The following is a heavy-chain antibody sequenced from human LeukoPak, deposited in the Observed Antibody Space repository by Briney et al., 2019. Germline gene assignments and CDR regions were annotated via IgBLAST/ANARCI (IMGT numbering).Heavy chain of an antibody. V-gene: IGHV3-7*04. CDR1: GITFSRSW. CDR3: ARDRGGRTGLDD. D-gene: IGHD2-15*01. CDR2: IMEDGSEK. J-gene: IGHJ4*02. Sequence: GGSLRLSCAASGITFSRSWMSWVRQAPGKGLESVAFIMEDGSEKYYVDSVKGRFTISRDNAENSMYLQMNSLRAEDTAVYYCARDRGGRTGLDDWGQGTLVTVSS.